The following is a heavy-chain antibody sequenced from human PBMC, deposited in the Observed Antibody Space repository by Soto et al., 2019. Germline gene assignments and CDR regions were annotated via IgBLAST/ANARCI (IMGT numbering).Heavy chain of an antibody. D-gene: IGHD2-2*01. CDR3: ARGVPAVDYYYYYGMDV. Sequence: SETLSLTCTITGGSISSGGYYWSWIRQHPGKGLEWIGYIYYSGSTYYNPSLKSRVTISVDTSKNQFSLKLSSVTAADTAVYYCARGVPAVDYYYYYGMDVWGQGTTVTVSS. V-gene: IGHV4-31*03. J-gene: IGHJ6*02. CDR2: IYYSGST. CDR1: GGSISSGGYY.